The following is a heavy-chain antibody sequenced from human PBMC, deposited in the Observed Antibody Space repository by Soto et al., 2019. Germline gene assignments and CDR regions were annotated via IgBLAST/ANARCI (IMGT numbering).Heavy chain of an antibody. Sequence: SAKPSCKAPGGTFKSYALSWVRQEKGKGLEWMGWISAYNGNTNYAQKLQGRVTMTTDTSTSTAYMELRSLRSDDTAVYYCARDSRYSGYDRWFDPWGQGTLVTVSS. CDR2: ISAYNGNT. J-gene: IGHJ5*02. V-gene: IGHV1-18*01. CDR1: GGTFKSYA. CDR3: ARDSRYSGYDRWFDP. D-gene: IGHD5-12*01.